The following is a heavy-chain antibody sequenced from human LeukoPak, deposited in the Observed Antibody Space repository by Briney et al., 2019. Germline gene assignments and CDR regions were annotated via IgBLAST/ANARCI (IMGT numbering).Heavy chain of an antibody. D-gene: IGHD6-19*01. J-gene: IGHJ4*02. CDR1: GYSISSGYY. CDR2: IYHSGTT. Sequence: PSETLSLTCTVSGYSISSGYYWDWIRQPPGKGLEWIGSIYHSGTTYYNTSLKSRVTISVDTSKNQFSVILTSVTAADTAVYYCARARGAVAIDYWGQGTLVTVSS. V-gene: IGHV4-38-2*02. CDR3: ARARGAVAIDY.